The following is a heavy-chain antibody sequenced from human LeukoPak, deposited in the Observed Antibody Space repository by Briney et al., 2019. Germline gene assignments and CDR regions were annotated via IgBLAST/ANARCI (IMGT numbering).Heavy chain of an antibody. J-gene: IGHJ3*02. CDR2: IYYSGST. CDR1: GGSISSSSYY. V-gene: IGHV4-39*02. CDR3: ARRHYYDSRGAFDI. Sequence: SETLSLTCTVSGGSISSSSYYWGWIRQPPGKGLEWIESIYYSGSTYYNPSLKSRVTISVDTSKSHFSLKLSSVTAADTAVYYCARRHYYDSRGAFDIWGQGTMVTVSS. D-gene: IGHD3-22*01.